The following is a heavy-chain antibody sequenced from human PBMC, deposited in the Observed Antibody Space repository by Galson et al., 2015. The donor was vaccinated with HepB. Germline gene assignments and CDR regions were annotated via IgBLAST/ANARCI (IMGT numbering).Heavy chain of an antibody. CDR2: IWYDGSNK. CDR1: GFTFSSYG. D-gene: IGHD3-10*01. Sequence: SLRLSCAASGFTFSSYGMHWVRQAPGKGLEWVAVIWYDGSNKYYADSVKGRFTISRDNSKNTLYLQMNSLRAEDTAVYYCARISAGRLWFGEFYYYYGMDVWGQGTTVTVSS. CDR3: ARISAGRLWFGEFYYYYGMDV. V-gene: IGHV3-33*01. J-gene: IGHJ6*02.